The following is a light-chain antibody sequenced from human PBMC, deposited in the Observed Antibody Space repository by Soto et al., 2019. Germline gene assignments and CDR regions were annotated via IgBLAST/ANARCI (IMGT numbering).Light chain of an antibody. CDR1: QSVSSNY. CDR2: GAS. CDR3: QHFGSSPET. J-gene: IGKJ1*01. Sequence: EIVLTQSPGTLSLSPGERATLSCRASQSVSSNYLAWYQQKPGQAPRLLIYGASSRATGIPDRFSGSGSGTDFTLTISRLEPEDFAVYYCQHFGSSPETFGQGTKVESK. V-gene: IGKV3-20*01.